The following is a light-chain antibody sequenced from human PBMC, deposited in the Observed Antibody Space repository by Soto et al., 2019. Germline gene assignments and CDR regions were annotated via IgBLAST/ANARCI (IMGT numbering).Light chain of an antibody. CDR1: SSDFGSYNL. Sequence: QSVLTQPASVSGSPGQSITLSCTGTSSDFGSYNLVSWYQQHPGKAPKLMIYEGSKRPSGVSNRFSGSKSGNTASLTISGLQAEDEADYYCCSYAGSSTFYVFGTGTKVTVL. V-gene: IGLV2-23*01. CDR2: EGS. CDR3: CSYAGSSTFYV. J-gene: IGLJ1*01.